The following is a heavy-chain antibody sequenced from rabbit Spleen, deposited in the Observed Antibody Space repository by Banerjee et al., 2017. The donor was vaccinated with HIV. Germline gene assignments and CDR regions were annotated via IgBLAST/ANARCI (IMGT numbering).Heavy chain of an antibody. J-gene: IGHJ6*01. CDR2: IDSGSSGFT. V-gene: IGHV1S45*01. D-gene: IGHD1-1*01. CDR3: ARDTSSSFSSYGMDL. CDR1: GVSFSSSSY. Sequence: QEQVLESGGDLVKPGASLTLTCTASGVSFSSSSYVCWVRQAPGKGLEWIACIDSGSSGFTYFATWAKGRFTCSKTSSTTVTLQMTRLTAADTATYFCARDTSSSFSSYGMDLWGPGTLVTVS.